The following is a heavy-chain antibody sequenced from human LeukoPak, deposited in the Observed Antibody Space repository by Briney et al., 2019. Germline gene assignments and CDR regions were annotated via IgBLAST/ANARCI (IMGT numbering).Heavy chain of an antibody. V-gene: IGHV4-34*01. Sequence: PSETLSLTCAVYGGSFSGYYWSWIRQPPGKGLEWIGENNHSGSTNYNPSLKSRVTISVDTSKNQFSLKLSSVTAADTAVYYCARVPAAFTYYYDSSGYYNNWFDPWGQGTLVTVSS. CDR2: NNHSGST. CDR1: GGSFSGYY. CDR3: ARVPAAFTYYYDSSGYYNNWFDP. J-gene: IGHJ5*02. D-gene: IGHD3-22*01.